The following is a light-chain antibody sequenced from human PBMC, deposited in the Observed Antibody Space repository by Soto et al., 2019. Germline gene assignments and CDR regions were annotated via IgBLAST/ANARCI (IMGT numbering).Light chain of an antibody. V-gene: IGKV3-20*01. CDR3: QQYGSSPRT. CDR1: QSDSSSY. J-gene: IGKJ1*01. CDR2: GAS. Sequence: EIVLTQSPGTLSLSPGERATLSCSASQSDSSSYLAWYQQKPGQAPRLLIYGASSRATGIPDRFSGSGSGTDFTLTISRLEPEDFAVYYCQQYGSSPRTFGQGTKVEIK.